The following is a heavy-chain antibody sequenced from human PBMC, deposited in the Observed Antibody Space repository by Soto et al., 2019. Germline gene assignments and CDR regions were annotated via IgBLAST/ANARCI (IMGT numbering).Heavy chain of an antibody. Sequence: QVQLQTSGPGLVKPSETLSLTCTVSGVSISTYYWNWVRQPPGKGLEWIGYIYYSGSTNYNPSLKSRVTISIDTSKNQFSLKLSSVTDADTAIYYGTTWGYNGSYYWGQGALVTVSS. CDR1: GVSISTYY. D-gene: IGHD3-10*01. J-gene: IGHJ4*02. CDR3: TTWGYNGSYY. CDR2: IYYSGST. V-gene: IGHV4-59*08.